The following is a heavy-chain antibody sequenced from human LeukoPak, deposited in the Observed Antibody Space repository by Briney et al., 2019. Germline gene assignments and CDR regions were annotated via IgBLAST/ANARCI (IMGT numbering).Heavy chain of an antibody. J-gene: IGHJ1*01. Sequence: GESLRLSCAASGFTFTTYWMSWVRQAPGKGLEWVANIKQDGTEKYYVDSVKGRFTISRDNAKNSLYLQMNSLRVEDTAVYYCAKVAKYYYGSETYYFFKHWGQGTPVTASS. D-gene: IGHD3-10*01. V-gene: IGHV3-7*01. CDR1: GFTFTTYW. CDR3: AKVAKYYYGSETYYFFKH. CDR2: IKQDGTEK.